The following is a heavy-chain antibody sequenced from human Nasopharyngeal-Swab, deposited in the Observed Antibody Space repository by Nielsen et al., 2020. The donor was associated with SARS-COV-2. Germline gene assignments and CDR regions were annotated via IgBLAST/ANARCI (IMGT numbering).Heavy chain of an antibody. Sequence: GESLKISCAASGFTFNNYAMHWVRQAPGKGLEWVAVISYDGSNKYHADSVKGRFTISRDNSKNTLYLQMNSLRGEDTAVYYCARGLTDYFDYWGQGTLVTVSS. CDR2: ISYDGSNK. J-gene: IGHJ4*02. V-gene: IGHV3-30*04. CDR3: ARGLTDYFDY. CDR1: GFTFNNYA. D-gene: IGHD3-9*01.